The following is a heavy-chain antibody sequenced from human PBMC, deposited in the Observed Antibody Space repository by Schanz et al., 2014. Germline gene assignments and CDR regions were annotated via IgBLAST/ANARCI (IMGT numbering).Heavy chain of an antibody. CDR2: INPSTGGI. CDR3: ARLSSSSVAYFDY. V-gene: IGHV1-2*06. CDR1: GYVFTDHY. Sequence: QGHLVQSGAEVKEPGASVQVSCKASGYVFTDHYMHWVREAPGQGPEWMGRINPSTGGINYAQKFLGRVTMTRDTSISTAYMELSRLKSDDTAVYYCARLSSSSVAYFDYWGQGTLVTVSS. D-gene: IGHD6-6*01. J-gene: IGHJ4*02.